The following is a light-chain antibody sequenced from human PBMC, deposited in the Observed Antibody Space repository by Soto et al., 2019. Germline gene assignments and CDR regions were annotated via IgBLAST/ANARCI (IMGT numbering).Light chain of an antibody. CDR3: LQYSSNPRT. CDR1: QAIRYD. CDR2: ATF. V-gene: IGKV1-17*01. J-gene: IGKJ1*01. Sequence: DIQMTQSPSSLSASVGDRVTITCRASQAIRYDLGWYQQKPGTAPKRLIYATFTLQSGVPTRFSGSGSGTEFTLTINSLQPEDFATYYCLQYSSNPRTFGQGTRVDI.